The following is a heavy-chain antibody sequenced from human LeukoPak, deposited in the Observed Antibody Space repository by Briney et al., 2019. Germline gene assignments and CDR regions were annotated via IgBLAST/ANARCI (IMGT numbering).Heavy chain of an antibody. D-gene: IGHD2-2*01. J-gene: IGHJ6*03. V-gene: IGHV4-59*12. CDR3: ARDLGYCSSTSCFLHYYYYMDV. CDR2: IYYSGST. Sequence: SETLSPTCTVSGGSISSYYWSWIRQPLGKGLEWIGYIYYSGSTNYNPSLKSRVTISVDTSKNQFSLKLSSVTAADTAVYYCARDLGYCSSTSCFLHYYYYMDVWGKGTTVTVSS. CDR1: GGSISSYY.